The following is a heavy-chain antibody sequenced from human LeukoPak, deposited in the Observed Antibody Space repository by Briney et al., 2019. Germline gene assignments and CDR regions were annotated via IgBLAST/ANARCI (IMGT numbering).Heavy chain of an antibody. CDR3: VKDWKEQSCGADCLVY. J-gene: IGHJ4*02. D-gene: IGHD2-21*01. Sequence: PWGSLRLSCAASGFTFSSYAMSCVRQAPGKGREWVSAVSSSGGSTNYADYVKGKFTISRYNSNNTLYLHRNNLRAEDKALYYCVKDWKEQSCGADCLVYWGQGTLVTVSS. CDR1: GFTFSSYA. V-gene: IGHV3-23*01. CDR2: VSSSGGST.